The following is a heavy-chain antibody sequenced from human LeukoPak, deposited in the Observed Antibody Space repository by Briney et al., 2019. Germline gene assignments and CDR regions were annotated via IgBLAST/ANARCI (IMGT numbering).Heavy chain of an antibody. CDR3: ARQGRDYGDFDF. V-gene: IGHV4-59*08. D-gene: IGHD4-17*01. J-gene: IGHJ4*02. CDR1: GGSISSYY. CDR2: VYYSVAT. Sequence: PSETLSLTCAVSGGSISSYYWNWIRQSPGKGLEWIGYVYYSVATNYNPSLRSRVTISVDTSKNGFSLRLSSVAAADTAVYYCARQGRDYGDFDFWDQGTLVTVSS.